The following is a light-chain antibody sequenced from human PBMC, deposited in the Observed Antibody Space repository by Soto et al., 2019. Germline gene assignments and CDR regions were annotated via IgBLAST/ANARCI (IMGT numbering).Light chain of an antibody. CDR1: QGIGSY. CDR2: GGS. Sequence: DIQMTQSPSSLSASVGDRVTISCQASQGIGSYINWYQQKPGRAPKLLIYGGSTLETGVPSRFSGGGSGTYFTFSISILQPDDFATYYCQQFESLPVTFGGGTKVEIK. J-gene: IGKJ4*01. CDR3: QQFESLPVT. V-gene: IGKV1-33*01.